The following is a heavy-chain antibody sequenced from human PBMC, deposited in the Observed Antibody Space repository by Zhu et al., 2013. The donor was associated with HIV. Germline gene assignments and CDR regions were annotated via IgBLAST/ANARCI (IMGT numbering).Heavy chain of an antibody. CDR1: GGTFSSYA. CDR2: IIPIFGTA. V-gene: IGHV1-69*06. CDR3: ASPDYYGSGSGRDAFDI. Sequence: QVQLVQSGAEVKKPGSSVKVSCKASGGTFSSYAISWVRQAPGQGLEWMGGIIPIFGTANYAQKFQGRVTITADKSTSTAYMELSSLRSEDTAVYYCASPDYYGSGSGRDAFDIWGQGTMVTVSS. J-gene: IGHJ3*02. D-gene: IGHD3-10*01.